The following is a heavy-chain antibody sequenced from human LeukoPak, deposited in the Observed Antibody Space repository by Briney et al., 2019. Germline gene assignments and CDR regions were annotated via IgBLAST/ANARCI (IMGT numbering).Heavy chain of an antibody. CDR1: GGSISSYY. CDR3: ATDPHYDFWSGYHY. J-gene: IGHJ4*02. Sequence: SETLSLTCTVSGGSISSYYWGWIRQPPGKGLEWIGSIYNSESTYYNPPLKSRVTISVDTSKNQFSLKLSSVTAADTAVYYCATDPHYDFWSGYHYWGQGTLVTVSS. CDR2: IYNSEST. D-gene: IGHD3-3*01. V-gene: IGHV4-39*07.